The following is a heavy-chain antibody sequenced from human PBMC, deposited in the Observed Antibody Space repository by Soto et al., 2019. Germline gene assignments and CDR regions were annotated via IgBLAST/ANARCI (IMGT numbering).Heavy chain of an antibody. CDR1: GFTFSNYW. J-gene: IGHJ4*02. CDR2: IDHDGPT. CDR3: VRDSHGDY. Sequence: EVQLVDSGGGLVQPGGSLRLSCAGSGFTFSNYWMHWVRQAPGKGLEWVTRIDHDGPTDYADSVRGRFTISRDNAENTLYLQMNSLRPEDTAVYYCVRDSHGDYWGQGTLDTVSS. V-gene: IGHV3-74*01.